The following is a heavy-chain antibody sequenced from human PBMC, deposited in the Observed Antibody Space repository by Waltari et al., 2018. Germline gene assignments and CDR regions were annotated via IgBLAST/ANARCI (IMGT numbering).Heavy chain of an antibody. V-gene: IGHV1-69*06. CDR3: ASDSGSYYVQFDY. J-gene: IGHJ4*02. D-gene: IGHD1-26*01. Sequence: QVQLVQSGGEVKKPGASVKVSCKASGGTFSSYAISWVRTAPGQGLGWMGGIIPIFGTANDEQKFQGRVTITADKSTSTAYMELSSLRSEDTAVYYCASDSGSYYVQFDYWGQGTLVTVSS. CDR2: IIPIFGTA. CDR1: GGTFSSYA.